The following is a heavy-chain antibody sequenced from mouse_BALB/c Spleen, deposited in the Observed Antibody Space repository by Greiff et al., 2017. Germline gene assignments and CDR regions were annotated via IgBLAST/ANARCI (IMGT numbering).Heavy chain of an antibody. D-gene: IGHD2-4*01. V-gene: IGHV14-3*02. Sequence: EVQLQQSGAELVKPGASVKLSCTASGFNIKDTYMHWVKQRPEQGLEWIGRIDPANGNTKYDPKFQGKATITADTSSNTAYLQLSSLTSEDTAVYYCARSGYDYDGVFDYWGQGTTLTVSS. CDR2: IDPANGNT. CDR1: GFNIKDTY. CDR3: ARSGYDYDGVFDY. J-gene: IGHJ2*01.